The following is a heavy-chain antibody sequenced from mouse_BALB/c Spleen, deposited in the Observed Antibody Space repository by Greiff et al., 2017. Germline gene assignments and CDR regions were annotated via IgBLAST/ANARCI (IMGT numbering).Heavy chain of an antibody. CDR3: AREGYGSSWGFAY. CDR1: GFSLTSYG. J-gene: IGHJ3*01. V-gene: IGHV2-9*02. CDR2: IWAGGST. D-gene: IGHD1-1*01. Sequence: VKVVESGPGLVAPSQSLSITCTVSGFSLTSYGVHWVRQPPGKGLEWLGVIWAGGSTNYNSALMSRLSISKDNSKSQVFLKMNSLQTDDTAMYYCAREGYGSSWGFAYWGQGTLVTVSA.